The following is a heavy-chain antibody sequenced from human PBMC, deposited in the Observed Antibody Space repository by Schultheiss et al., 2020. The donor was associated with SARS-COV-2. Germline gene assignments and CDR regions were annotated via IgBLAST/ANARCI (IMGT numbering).Heavy chain of an antibody. D-gene: IGHD2-8*01. CDR2: IDWDDDK. CDR3: ARISNGGQGHLDY. J-gene: IGHJ4*02. V-gene: IGHV2-70*18. CDR1: GGSISSGDYY. Sequence: TLSLTCTVSGGSISSGDYYWSWIRQPPGKALEWLALIDWDDDKYYSTSLKTRLTISKDTSKNQVVLTMTNMDPVDTATYYCARISNGGQGHLDYWGQGTLVTVSS.